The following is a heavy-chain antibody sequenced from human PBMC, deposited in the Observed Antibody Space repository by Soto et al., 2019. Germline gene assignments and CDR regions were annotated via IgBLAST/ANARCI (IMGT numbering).Heavy chain of an antibody. Sequence: QVQLVQSGAEVKKPAASVKVSCKASGYTFTSYAMHWVRQAPGQRLEWMGWINAGNGNTKYSQKFQGRVTITRDTSASTAYMELSSLRSEDTAVYYCARSIVVVTALDYWGQGTLVTVSS. CDR2: INAGNGNT. V-gene: IGHV1-3*01. CDR3: ARSIVVVTALDY. D-gene: IGHD2-21*02. CDR1: GYTFTSYA. J-gene: IGHJ4*02.